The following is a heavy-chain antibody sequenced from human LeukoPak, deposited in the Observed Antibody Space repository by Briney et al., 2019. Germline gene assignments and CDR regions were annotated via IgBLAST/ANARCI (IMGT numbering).Heavy chain of an antibody. J-gene: IGHJ4*02. CDR1: GYTFTSYG. D-gene: IGHD3-22*01. CDR3: ARVGAQGIVVVYMSYFDY. Sequence: ASVKVSCKASGYTFTSYGISWVRQAPGQGLEWMGWMSAYNGNTNYAQKLQGRVTMTTDTSTSTAYMELRSLRSDDTAVYYCARVGAQGIVVVYMSYFDYWGQGTLVTVSS. V-gene: IGHV1-18*01. CDR2: MSAYNGNT.